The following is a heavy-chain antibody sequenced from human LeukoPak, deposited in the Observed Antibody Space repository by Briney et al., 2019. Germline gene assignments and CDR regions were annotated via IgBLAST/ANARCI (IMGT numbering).Heavy chain of an antibody. CDR3: AKDLIVSGTATILDY. Sequence: GRSLRLSCVVSGFTFSSYGMHWVRQAPGKGLEWVAVISYDASYENYADSVKGRFTISRDNSKNTLYLQMNSLRAEDTAVYYCAKDLIVSGTATILDYWGQGTLVTVSS. V-gene: IGHV3-30*18. CDR1: GFTFSSYG. D-gene: IGHD5-24*01. CDR2: ISYDASYE. J-gene: IGHJ4*02.